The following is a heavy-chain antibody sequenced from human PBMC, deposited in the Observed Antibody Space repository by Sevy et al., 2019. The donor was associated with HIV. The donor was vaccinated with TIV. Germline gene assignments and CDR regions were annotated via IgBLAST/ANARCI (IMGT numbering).Heavy chain of an antibody. V-gene: IGHV3-21*01. CDR1: GFTFSSYS. CDR2: ISSSSSYI. CDR3: ARTNDYGVLGAFDI. J-gene: IGHJ3*02. Sequence: GGYLRLSCAASGFTFSSYSMNWVRQAPGKGLEWISSISSSSSYIYYADSVKGRFTISRDNAKNSLYLQMNSLRAEDTAPYYCARTNDYGVLGAFDIWGQGTMVTVSS. D-gene: IGHD4-17*01.